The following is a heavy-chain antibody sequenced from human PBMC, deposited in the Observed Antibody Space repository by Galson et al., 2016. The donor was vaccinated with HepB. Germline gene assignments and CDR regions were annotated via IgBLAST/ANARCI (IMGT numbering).Heavy chain of an antibody. D-gene: IGHD1-7*01. CDR1: GYTSTTYG. V-gene: IGHV1-18*04. CDR2: ISTHSGTT. J-gene: IGHJ4*02. Sequence: SVKVSCKASGYTSTTYGISWVRQAPGQGLEWMGWISTHSGTTNHAQELQGRITMTTDTSTSTAYMELTDLKSDDTAVYYCVRDRERTLDYWGRGTLVSVSS. CDR3: VRDRERTLDY.